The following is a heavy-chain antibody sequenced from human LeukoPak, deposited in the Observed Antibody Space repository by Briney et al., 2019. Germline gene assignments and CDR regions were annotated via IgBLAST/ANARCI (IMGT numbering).Heavy chain of an antibody. J-gene: IGHJ6*02. CDR2: INPNSGGT. Sequence: GASVKVSCKASGYTFTSYGISWVRQAPGQGLEWMGWINPNSGGTNYAQKSQGRVTKTTDTSISTAYMEVSRLRSDDTAVYYCARVRIGQQLDKYYYYAMDVWGQGTTVTVSS. D-gene: IGHD6-13*01. CDR3: ARVRIGQQLDKYYYYAMDV. CDR1: GYTFTSYG. V-gene: IGHV1-2*02.